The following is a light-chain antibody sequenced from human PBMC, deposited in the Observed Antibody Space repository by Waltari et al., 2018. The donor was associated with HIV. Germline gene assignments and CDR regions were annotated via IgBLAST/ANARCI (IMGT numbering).Light chain of an antibody. Sequence: SYELTQPPSVSVSSGQTAKITCSGDVLPRTYASRYQQKSGQAPVLVISKDSERPSGIPDRFSGASSGTATTVTLTISGVKEEEEADYYCQSADKSGTLQLFGGGTKLTVL. J-gene: IGLJ2*01. CDR1: VLPRTY. CDR3: QSADKSGTLQL. V-gene: IGLV3-25*02. CDR2: KDS.